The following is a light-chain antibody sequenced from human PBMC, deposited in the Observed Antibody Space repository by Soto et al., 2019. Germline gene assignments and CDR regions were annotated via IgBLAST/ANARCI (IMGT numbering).Light chain of an antibody. CDR1: QSLVHSDGNSY. CDR2: MIS. CDR3: MQATQPYT. J-gene: IGKJ2*01. V-gene: IGKV2-24*01. Sequence: DFVMTQTPLSSPVTLGQPASISCRSSQSLVHSDGNSYLSWLNQRPGQPPRLLIYMISNRCSGVPDRFSGSGAGTDFTLKSSRVEPEDVGVYYCMQATQPYTFRQGTKLEIK.